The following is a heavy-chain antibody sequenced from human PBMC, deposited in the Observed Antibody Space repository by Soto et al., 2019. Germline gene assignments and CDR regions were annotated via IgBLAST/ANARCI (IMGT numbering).Heavy chain of an antibody. Sequence: QVQLVQSGAEVKKPGASVKVSCKASGYTFTSYDINWVRQATGQGLEWMGWMNPNSGNTGYAQKFQGRVTMTRNTSISTAYMELSSLRSEDTAVYYCARWAKNCISTSCLSRGFDPWGQGTLVTVSS. D-gene: IGHD2-2*01. CDR3: ARWAKNCISTSCLSRGFDP. CDR1: GYTFTSYD. J-gene: IGHJ5*02. V-gene: IGHV1-8*01. CDR2: MNPNSGNT.